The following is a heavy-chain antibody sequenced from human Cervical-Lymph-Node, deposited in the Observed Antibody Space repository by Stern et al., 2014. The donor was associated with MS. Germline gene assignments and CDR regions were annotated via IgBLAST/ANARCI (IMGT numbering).Heavy chain of an antibody. CDR1: GFTFSSYG. J-gene: IGHJ4*02. CDR2: ISDDGSRI. Sequence: QVQLGQSGGGVVQPGRSLRLSCEASGFTFSSYGMHWVRQAPGKGLEWVAAISDDGSRIYYADSVKGRFTISRDNSKNTLDLQMDSLKFEDTAVFYCAKERMLIAAAGLYDFWGQGTLVTVSS. V-gene: IGHV3-30*18. CDR3: AKERMLIAAAGLYDF. D-gene: IGHD6-13*01.